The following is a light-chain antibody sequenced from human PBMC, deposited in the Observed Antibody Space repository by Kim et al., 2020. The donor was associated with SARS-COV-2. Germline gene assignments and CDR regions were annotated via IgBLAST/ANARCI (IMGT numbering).Light chain of an antibody. CDR1: QGIRRD. CDR2: GAS. J-gene: IGKJ1*01. V-gene: IGKV1-27*01. CDR3: QKYESDPWT. Sequence: DIQMTQSPSSLSASVGDRVTIICRASQGIRRDLAWYQHKPGKVPKLLIYGASTLQPGVPSRFSGSGSGTDFTLTISSLQPEDVATYYCQKYESDPWTFGQGTKVDIK.